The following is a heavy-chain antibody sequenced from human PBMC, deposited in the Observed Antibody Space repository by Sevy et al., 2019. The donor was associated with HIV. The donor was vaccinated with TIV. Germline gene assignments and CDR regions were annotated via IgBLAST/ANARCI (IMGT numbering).Heavy chain of an antibody. J-gene: IGHJ6*02. CDR3: ASLLITMVRGVITHYYYGMDV. CDR2: ISSSSYI. CDR1: GFTFSSYS. Sequence: GGSLRLSCAASGFTFSSYSMNWVRQAPGKGLEWVSSISSSSYIYYADSVKGRFTISRDNAKNSLYLQMNSLRAEDTAVYYCASLLITMVRGVITHYYYGMDVWGQGTTVTVSS. V-gene: IGHV3-21*01. D-gene: IGHD3-10*01.